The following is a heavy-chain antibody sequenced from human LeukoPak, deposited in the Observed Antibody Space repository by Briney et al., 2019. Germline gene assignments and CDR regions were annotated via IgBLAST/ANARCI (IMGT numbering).Heavy chain of an antibody. D-gene: IGHD3-10*01. Sequence: GGSLRLSCAAPGFTFSSYAMSWVRQAPGKGLERVSGISGTGGSTYYAHSVKGRFTISRDNSKNPLYLQMNSLRAEDTAVYYCAKDPMVRVREPLFDYWGQGTLVTVSS. CDR2: ISGTGGST. CDR3: AKDPMVRVREPLFDY. V-gene: IGHV3-23*01. CDR1: GFTFSSYA. J-gene: IGHJ4*02.